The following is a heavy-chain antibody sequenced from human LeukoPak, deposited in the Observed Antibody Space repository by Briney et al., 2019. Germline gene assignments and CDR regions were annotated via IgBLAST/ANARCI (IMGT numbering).Heavy chain of an antibody. D-gene: IGHD5-12*01. V-gene: IGHV3-11*01. CDR2: ITSSGDDI. Sequence: GGSLRLSCAGSGFAFSDYYMSWIRQAPGKGLEWVAYITSSGDDIYYAESVKGRFTISRDNAKNALFLRMSSLRVEDTATYYCASDIVATSGDFWGQGTLVSVSS. J-gene: IGHJ4*02. CDR3: ASDIVATSGDF. CDR1: GFAFSDYY.